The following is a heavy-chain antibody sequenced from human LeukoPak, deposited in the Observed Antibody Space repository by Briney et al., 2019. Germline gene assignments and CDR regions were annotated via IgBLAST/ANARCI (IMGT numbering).Heavy chain of an antibody. V-gene: IGHV3-15*01. CDR3: TTDLGDDSSGYYYAEYYMDV. CDR2: IKGKTDGGTT. D-gene: IGHD3-22*01. Sequence: GGSLRLSCAASGFTFGNAWMSWVRQAPGKGLEWVGRIKGKTDGGTTDYAAPVKGRFTISRDDSKNTLYLQMNSLKTEDTAVYYCTTDLGDDSSGYYYAEYYMDVWGKGTTVTVSS. J-gene: IGHJ6*03. CDR1: GFTFGNAW.